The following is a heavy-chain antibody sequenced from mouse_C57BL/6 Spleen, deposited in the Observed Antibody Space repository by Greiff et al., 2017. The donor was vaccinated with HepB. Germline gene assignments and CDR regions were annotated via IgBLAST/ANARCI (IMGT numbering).Heavy chain of an antibody. J-gene: IGHJ3*01. CDR3: ARDLGYPAWFAY. D-gene: IGHD2-14*01. CDR2: ISYDGSN. CDR1: GYSITSGYY. V-gene: IGHV3-6*01. Sequence: EVKLMESGPGLVKPSQSLSLTCSVTGYSITSGYYWNWIRQFPGNKLEWMGYISYDGSNNYKPSLKNRISITRDTSKNQFFLKLNSVTTEDTATYYCARDLGYPAWFAYWGQGTLVTVSA.